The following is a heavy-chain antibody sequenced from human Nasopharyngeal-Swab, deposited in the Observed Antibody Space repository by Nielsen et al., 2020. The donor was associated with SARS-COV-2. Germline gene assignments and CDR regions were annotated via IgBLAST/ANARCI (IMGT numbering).Heavy chain of an antibody. CDR2: SRNKANSYTT. J-gene: IGHJ6*02. Sequence: GGSLRLSCAASGFTFSAHYMDWVRQAPGKGLEWVGRSRNKANSYTTGYAASVKGRFTISRDDSKNSLYLQMSSLRTEDTALYYCARDLSSIWTSGLGVWGQGTTVIVSS. V-gene: IGHV3-72*01. CDR3: ARDLSSIWTSGLGV. CDR1: GFTFSAHY. D-gene: IGHD6-13*01.